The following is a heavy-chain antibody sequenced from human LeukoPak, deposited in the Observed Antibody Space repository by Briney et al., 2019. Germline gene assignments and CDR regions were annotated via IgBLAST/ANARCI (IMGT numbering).Heavy chain of an antibody. V-gene: IGHV3-53*01. CDR1: GFTFSSYA. CDR3: ARVKRERGTDY. D-gene: IGHD1-1*01. Sequence: PGGSLRLSCAASGFTFSSYAMSWVRQAPGKGLEWVSVIYSGGSTYYADSVKGRFTISRDNSKNTLYLQMNSLRAEDTAVYYCARVKRERGTDYWGQETLVTVSS. CDR2: IYSGGST. J-gene: IGHJ4*02.